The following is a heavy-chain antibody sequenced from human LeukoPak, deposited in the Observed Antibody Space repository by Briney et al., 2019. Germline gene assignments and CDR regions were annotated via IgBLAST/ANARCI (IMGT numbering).Heavy chain of an antibody. D-gene: IGHD3-10*01. CDR2: IWYDGSNK. V-gene: IGHV3-33*01. CDR1: GFTFSSYG. CDR3: ASVFGELFRDY. J-gene: IGHJ4*02. Sequence: PGGSLRLSCAASGFTFSSYGMHWVRQAPGKGLEWVAVIWYDGSNKYYADSVKGRFTISRDNSKNTLYLQMNSLRAEDTAVYYCASVFGELFRDYWGQGTLITVSS.